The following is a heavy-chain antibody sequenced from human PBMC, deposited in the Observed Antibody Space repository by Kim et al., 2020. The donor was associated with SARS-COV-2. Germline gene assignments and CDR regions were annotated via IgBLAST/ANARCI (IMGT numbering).Heavy chain of an antibody. V-gene: IGHV5-51*01. CDR3: ARPGSVAGTMYYYGMDG. CDR2: IYPGDSDT. Sequence: ASLKISCKCSGYSFTSYWIGWVRQMPGKGLEWMWIIYPGDSDTRYRPSFQGQVTIPADKSISTAYLQWRSLKASDTAMSYCARPGSVAGTMYYYGMDGW. CDR1: GYSFTSYW. D-gene: IGHD6-19*01. J-gene: IGHJ6*01.